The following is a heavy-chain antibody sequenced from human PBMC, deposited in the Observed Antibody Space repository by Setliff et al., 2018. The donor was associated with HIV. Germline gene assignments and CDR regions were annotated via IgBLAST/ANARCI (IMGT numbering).Heavy chain of an antibody. CDR2: INHSGIT. CDR3: AAASSWDPLLDY. V-gene: IGHV4-34*01. CDR1: GGSFSGYY. D-gene: IGHD6-13*01. Sequence: SETLSLTCAVYGGSFSGYYWTWIRQSPGKGLEWIGEINHSGITNYKPSLKSRVSISVDTSMDQFSLKLNSVTAADTAVYYCAAASSWDPLLDYWGQGTLVTVSS. J-gene: IGHJ4*02.